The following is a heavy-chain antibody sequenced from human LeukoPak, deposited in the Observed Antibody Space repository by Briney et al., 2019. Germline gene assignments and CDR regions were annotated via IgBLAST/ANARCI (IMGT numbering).Heavy chain of an antibody. Sequence: SETLSLTFDFSGASITNPNSWTWVRQPPGKGLEWIGEVNLQGGINYNPSLLRRVAIPVDTSANHVSLQMTSVTAADTAVYYCAREGGSYRPLDYSGQGTLVTVSS. V-gene: IGHV4-4*02. CDR2: VNLQGGI. CDR1: GASITNPNS. D-gene: IGHD3-16*02. CDR3: AREGGSYRPLDY. J-gene: IGHJ4*02.